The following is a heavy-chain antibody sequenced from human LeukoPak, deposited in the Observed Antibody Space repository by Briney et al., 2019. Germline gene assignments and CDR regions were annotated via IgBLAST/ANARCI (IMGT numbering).Heavy chain of an antibody. J-gene: IGHJ4*02. CDR2: IKTKLYGGTT. Sequence: TGGSLRLSCTVSGFAFGDFAMNWVRQAPGKGLEWVGFIKTKLYGGTTEYAASVKGRFTISRDDSKAIAYLQMNSLKTEDTAVYYCTRDHRDDWNPGYYFDYWGQGTLVTVSS. CDR3: TRDHRDDWNPGYYFDY. D-gene: IGHD1-1*01. V-gene: IGHV3-49*04. CDR1: GFAFGDFA.